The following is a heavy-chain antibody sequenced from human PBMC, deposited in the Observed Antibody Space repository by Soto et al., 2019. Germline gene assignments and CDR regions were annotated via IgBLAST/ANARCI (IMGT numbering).Heavy chain of an antibody. CDR2: ISDDGSII. CDR1: GFTFSNFE. D-gene: IGHD3-3*01. V-gene: IGHV3-48*03. CDR3: AREFYLYYFDY. J-gene: IGHJ4*02. Sequence: GGSLRLSCAASGFTFSNFEMNWVRQAPGKGLEWLSHISDDGSIIYYADSVKGRFTISRDNAKNSLYLQMNSLRAEDTAVYYCAREFYLYYFDYWGQGALVTVSS.